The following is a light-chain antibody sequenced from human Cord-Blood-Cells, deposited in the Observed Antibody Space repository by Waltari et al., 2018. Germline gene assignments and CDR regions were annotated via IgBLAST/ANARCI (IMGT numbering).Light chain of an antibody. CDR3: CSYAGRSTLVV. J-gene: IGLJ2*01. V-gene: IGLV2-23*01. CDR2: EGS. Sequence: QSALTQPASVSGSPGQSITISCTGTSSDVGGYNFVSWYQQHPGKAPKLMIYEGSKRPSGVSNRFSGSKSGNTASLTISGLQAEDEADYYCCSYAGRSTLVVFGGGTKLTVL. CDR1: SSDVGGYNF.